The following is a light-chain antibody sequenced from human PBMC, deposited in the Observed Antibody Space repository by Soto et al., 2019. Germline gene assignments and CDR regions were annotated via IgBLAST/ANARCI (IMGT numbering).Light chain of an antibody. CDR3: KQSSNWPST. CDR2: DAT. V-gene: IGKV3-11*01. Sequence: EIVLTQSQATLSLSPGNRATLSCRDSQRVSGYFAWYQQKPGKAPRLLIYDATNRATGIRGRFSGSGYGTDFTHTITSLEPEDFAVYYCKQSSNWPSTFGGGTKVKI. CDR1: QRVSGY. J-gene: IGKJ4*01.